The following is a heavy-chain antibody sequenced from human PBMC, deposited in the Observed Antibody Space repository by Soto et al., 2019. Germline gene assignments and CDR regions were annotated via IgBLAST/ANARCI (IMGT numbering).Heavy chain of an antibody. CDR3: ARVKYIPPYYYFYGMDV. J-gene: IGHJ6*02. CDR1: GYTFTSYG. V-gene: IGHV1-18*01. D-gene: IGHD5-18*01. CDR2: ISAYNGNT. Sequence: QVQLVQSGAEVKKPGASVKVSCKASGYTFTSYGISWVRQAPGQGLEWMGWISAYNGNTNYAQKLQGRVTMTTDTSTSTAYMELRSLRADDTAVYYCARVKYIPPYYYFYGMDVWGQGPTVTVSS.